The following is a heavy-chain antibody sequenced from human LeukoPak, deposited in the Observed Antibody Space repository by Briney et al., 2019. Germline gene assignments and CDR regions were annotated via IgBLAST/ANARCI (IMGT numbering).Heavy chain of an antibody. CDR2: ISAYNGNT. Sequence: ASVKVSCKASGYTFTSYGISWVRQAPGQGLEWMGWISAYNGNTNYAQKLQGRVTMTTDTSTSTAYMELSSLRSEDTAVYYCARQDSSGYGYYYYGMDVWGQGTTVTVSS. D-gene: IGHD3-22*01. CDR3: ARQDSSGYGYYYYGMDV. V-gene: IGHV1-18*01. J-gene: IGHJ6*02. CDR1: GYTFTSYG.